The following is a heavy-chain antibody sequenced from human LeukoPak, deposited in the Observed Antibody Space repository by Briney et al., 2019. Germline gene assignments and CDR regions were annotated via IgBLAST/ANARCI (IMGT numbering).Heavy chain of an antibody. CDR2: IYSDGNT. CDR3: ARDNLEYSSSSTGWFDP. CDR1: GFTVSSNY. Sequence: GGSLRLSCAVSGFTVSSNYMRWVRQAPGKGLEWVSFIYSDGNTNYADSVKGRFIISRDNSKNTLYLQMDKLRAEDTAVYYCARDNLEYSSSSTGWFDPWGQGTLVTVSS. J-gene: IGHJ5*02. D-gene: IGHD6-6*01. V-gene: IGHV3-66*01.